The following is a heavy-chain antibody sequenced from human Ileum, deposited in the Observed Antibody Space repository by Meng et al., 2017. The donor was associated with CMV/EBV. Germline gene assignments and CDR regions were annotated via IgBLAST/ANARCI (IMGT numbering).Heavy chain of an antibody. Sequence: GSLRLSCAVYGGSFSGYYSTWIRQPPGKGLEWIGEIHSHEGINYNPSLRSRVTMSIDSSTNHFSLRLSSVTAADTAVYYCSRGLDSFKLGNDWAQGTLVTVSS. CDR1: GGSFSGYY. CDR3: SRGLDSFKLGND. CDR2: IHSHEGI. V-gene: IGHV4-34*01. D-gene: IGHD1-1*01. J-gene: IGHJ4*02.